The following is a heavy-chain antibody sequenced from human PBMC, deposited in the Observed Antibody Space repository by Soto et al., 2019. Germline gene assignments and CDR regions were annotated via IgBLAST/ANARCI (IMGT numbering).Heavy chain of an antibody. V-gene: IGHV5-51*01. CDR3: ASLSNWNDGRYYYYGMDV. CDR2: IYPGDSDT. Sequence: PGESLKISCKGSGYSFTSYWIGWVRQMPGKGLEWMGIIYPGDSDTRYSPSFQGQVTISADKSISTAHLQWSSLKASDTAMYYCASLSNWNDGRYYYYGMDVRGQGTTVTVSS. CDR1: GYSFTSYW. D-gene: IGHD1-1*01. J-gene: IGHJ6*02.